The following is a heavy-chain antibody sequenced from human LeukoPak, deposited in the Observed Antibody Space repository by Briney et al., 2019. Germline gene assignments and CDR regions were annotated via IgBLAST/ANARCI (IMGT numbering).Heavy chain of an antibody. CDR2: MYHSGST. J-gene: IGHJ4*02. Sequence: PSETLSLTCTVSGYSIRSGYYWGWIRQPPGKGLEWIGSMYHSGSTYYNPSLRSRVIISVNTSKNQFSLKLSSVTAADTAVYYCARVRIYGSGSDHFDYWGQGTLVTVSS. V-gene: IGHV4-38-2*02. D-gene: IGHD3-10*01. CDR1: GYSIRSGYY. CDR3: ARVRIYGSGSDHFDY.